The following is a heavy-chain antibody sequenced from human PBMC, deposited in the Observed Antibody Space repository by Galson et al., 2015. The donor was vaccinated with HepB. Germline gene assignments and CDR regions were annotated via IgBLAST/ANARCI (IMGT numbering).Heavy chain of an antibody. CDR3: AREWGYCSGGSSSRYYGMDV. Sequence: SLRLSCAASGFTFSSYAMHWVRQAPGKGLEWVAVISYDGSNKYYADSVKGRFTISRDNSKNTLYLQMNSPRAEDTAVYYCAREWGYCSGGSSSRYYGMDVWGQGTTVTVSS. V-gene: IGHV3-30*04. D-gene: IGHD2-15*01. CDR1: GFTFSSYA. CDR2: ISYDGSNK. J-gene: IGHJ6*02.